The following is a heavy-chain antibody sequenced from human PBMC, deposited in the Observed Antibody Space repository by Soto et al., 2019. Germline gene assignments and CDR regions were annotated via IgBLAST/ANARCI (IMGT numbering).Heavy chain of an antibody. J-gene: IGHJ4*02. V-gene: IGHV1-69*01. Sequence: QVQLVQSGAEVKQPGSSVKLSCKASGCTFSSYAINWVRQAPGQGLEWMGGIIPIFGTANYAQKFQGRVTITADESTSTAYRELSSLRSEDTAVYYCARAWDTTYSSSSALDYWGQGTLVTVSS. CDR2: IIPIFGTA. CDR3: ARAWDTTYSSSSALDY. CDR1: GCTFSSYA. D-gene: IGHD6-6*01.